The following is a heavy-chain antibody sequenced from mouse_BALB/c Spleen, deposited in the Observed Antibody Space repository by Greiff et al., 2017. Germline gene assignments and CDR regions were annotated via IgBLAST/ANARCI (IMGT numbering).Heavy chain of an antibody. Sequence: EVNLVESGPGLVKPSQSLSLTCTVTGYSITSDYAWNWIRQFPGNKLEWMGYISYSGSTSYNPSLKSRISITRDTSKNQFFLQLNSVTTEDTATYYCASYGNGGYWGQGTTLTVSS. CDR2: ISYSGST. J-gene: IGHJ2*01. CDR3: ASYGNGGY. D-gene: IGHD2-1*01. V-gene: IGHV3-2*02. CDR1: GYSITSDYA.